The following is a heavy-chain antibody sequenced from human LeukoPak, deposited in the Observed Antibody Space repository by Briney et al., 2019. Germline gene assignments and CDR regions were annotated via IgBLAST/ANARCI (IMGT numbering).Heavy chain of an antibody. V-gene: IGHV3-23*01. J-gene: IGHJ4*02. D-gene: IGHD5-18*01. Sequence: GGSLRLSCVASGFTFSSYAMGWVRQAPGKGLEWVSAITASGGNTYYADSVKGRFTISRDNSKNTLYLQVNSLRAEDTAVYYCAKGNGYSYGRYYFDYWGQGTLVTVSS. CDR1: GFTFSSYA. CDR2: ITASGGNT. CDR3: AKGNGYSYGRYYFDY.